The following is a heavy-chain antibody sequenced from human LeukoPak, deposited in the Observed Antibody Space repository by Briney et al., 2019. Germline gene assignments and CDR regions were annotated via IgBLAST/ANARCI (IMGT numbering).Heavy chain of an antibody. Sequence: GGSLRLSCAASGFTFDDYALHWVRQAPGKGLEWVSGISWNSGSIGYADSVKGRFTISRDNAKNSLYLQMNSLRAEDAAVYYCAKGPGIAAAGTIYDNYYYYGMDVWGQGTTVTVSS. D-gene: IGHD6-13*01. V-gene: IGHV3-9*01. CDR1: GFTFDDYA. J-gene: IGHJ6*02. CDR2: ISWNSGSI. CDR3: AKGPGIAAAGTIYDNYYYYGMDV.